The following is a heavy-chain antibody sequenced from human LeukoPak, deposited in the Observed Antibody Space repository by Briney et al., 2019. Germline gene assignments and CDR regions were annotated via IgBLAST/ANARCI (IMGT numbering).Heavy chain of an antibody. D-gene: IGHD6-19*01. CDR3: AREMYSSGWYFDY. CDR2: IIPILGIA. CDR1: GGTFSSYA. J-gene: IGHJ4*02. V-gene: IGHV1-69*04. Sequence: SVTVSCKASGGTFSSYAISWVRQAPGQGLEWMGRIIPILGIANYAQKFQGRVTITADKSTSTAYMELSSLRSEDTAVYYCAREMYSSGWYFDYWGQGTLVTVSS.